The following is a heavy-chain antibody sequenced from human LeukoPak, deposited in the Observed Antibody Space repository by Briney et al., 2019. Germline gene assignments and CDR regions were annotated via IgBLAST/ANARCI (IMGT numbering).Heavy chain of an antibody. CDR3: ARLDYYYYYMDV. V-gene: IGHV4-61*05. Sequence: SETLSLTCTVSGGSISTSNYYWGWIRQPPGKGLEWIGYIYYSGSTNYNPSLKSRVTISVDTSKNQFSLKLSSVTAADTAVYYCARLDYYYYYMDVWGKGTTVTVSS. J-gene: IGHJ6*03. CDR1: GGSISTSNYY. CDR2: IYYSGST.